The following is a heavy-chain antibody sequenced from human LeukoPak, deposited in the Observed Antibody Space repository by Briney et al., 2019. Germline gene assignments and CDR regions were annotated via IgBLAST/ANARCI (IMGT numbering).Heavy chain of an antibody. Sequence: PGGSLRLSCEASGFTFGNYAMNWVRQAPGKGLEWVSTISGTGSSTYYADSAKGRFTISRDNSKNTLYLQLNSLRAEDTAVYYCAKDPAVAGTGDYWGQGTLVTVSS. D-gene: IGHD6-19*01. V-gene: IGHV3-23*01. CDR1: GFTFGNYA. CDR3: AKDPAVAGTGDY. J-gene: IGHJ4*02. CDR2: ISGTGSST.